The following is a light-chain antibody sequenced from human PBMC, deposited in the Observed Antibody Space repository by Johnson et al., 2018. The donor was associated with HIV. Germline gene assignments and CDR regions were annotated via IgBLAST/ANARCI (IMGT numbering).Light chain of an antibody. CDR3: GPWDSSLCAGWV. V-gene: IGLV1-51*01. CDR1: SSNIGNNY. Sequence: QSVLTQPPSVSAAPGQKVTISCSGSSSNIGNNYVSWYQQLPGTAPKLLIYDNNKRPSGIPDRFSGSKSGTSATLGITGLQTGDEADYYCGPWDSSLCAGWVFGTGTMVTVL. CDR2: DNN. J-gene: IGLJ1*01.